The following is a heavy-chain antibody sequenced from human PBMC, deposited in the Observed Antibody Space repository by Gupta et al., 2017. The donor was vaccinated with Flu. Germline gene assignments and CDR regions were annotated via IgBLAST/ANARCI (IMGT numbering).Heavy chain of an antibody. CDR3: ARSIPSSGSGWYCFEY. V-gene: IGHV3-72*01. Sequence: EVLLVESGGDLVQPGGSLRLSCAASGFTLSDHYMDWVRQAPGKGLEWVGRTRNKAKSYTTEYAASVKGRFTISRDDSKNSLYLQMNSLITEDAAVYYCARSIPSSGSGWYCFEYWGQGTLVTVSS. CDR2: TRNKAKSYTT. D-gene: IGHD6-19*01. J-gene: IGHJ4*02. CDR1: GFTLSDHY.